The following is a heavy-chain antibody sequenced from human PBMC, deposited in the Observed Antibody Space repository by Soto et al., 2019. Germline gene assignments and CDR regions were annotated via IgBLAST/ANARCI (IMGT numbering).Heavy chain of an antibody. Sequence: QVQLQESGPGLVKPSQTLSLTCTVSGDSISSGDYYWSWIRQPPGKGLEWIGYIYYSGSTYYNPSIKSRVTISVDTSKNQFSLRLSSVTAADTAVYYCARGSPGLGIWGYFDYWGQGTLVTVSS. J-gene: IGHJ4*02. D-gene: IGHD7-27*01. CDR1: GDSISSGDYY. CDR3: ARGSPGLGIWGYFDY. V-gene: IGHV4-30-4*01. CDR2: IYYSGST.